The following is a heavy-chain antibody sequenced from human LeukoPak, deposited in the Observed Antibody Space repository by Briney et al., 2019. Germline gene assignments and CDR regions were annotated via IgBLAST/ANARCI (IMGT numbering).Heavy chain of an antibody. V-gene: IGHV3-43*02. J-gene: IGHJ4*02. Sequence: GGSLRLXCAASGFTFDDYAMHWVRQAPGKGLEWVSLISGDGGSTYYADSVKGRFTISRDNSKNSLYLQMNSLRTEDTALYYCAKDTYYYDSSGYEGPSFDYWGQGTLVAVSS. CDR3: AKDTYYYDSSGYEGPSFDY. D-gene: IGHD3-22*01. CDR1: GFTFDDYA. CDR2: ISGDGGST.